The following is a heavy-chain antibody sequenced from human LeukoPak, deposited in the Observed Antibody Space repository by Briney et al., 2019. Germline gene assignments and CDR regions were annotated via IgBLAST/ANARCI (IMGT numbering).Heavy chain of an antibody. V-gene: IGHV3-48*01. Sequence: GGSLRLSCAASGFTFGSFSMSWVRQAPGMGLEWASYIGSSSSTIYYVDSVKGRFTISRDNVKKSLYLQMNSLRAEDTAVYYCARVGGRGIDYWGQGTLVTVSS. J-gene: IGHJ4*02. CDR3: ARVGGRGIDY. CDR2: IGSSSSTI. CDR1: GFTFGSFS. D-gene: IGHD1-26*01.